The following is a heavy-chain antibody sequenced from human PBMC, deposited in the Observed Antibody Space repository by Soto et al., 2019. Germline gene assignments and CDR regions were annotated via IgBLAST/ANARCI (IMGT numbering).Heavy chain of an antibody. CDR3: ARGYTSGYPSNWFDP. V-gene: IGHV3-30*03. D-gene: IGHD3-3*01. J-gene: IGHJ5*02. Sequence: GSLRLSCAASGFTFSSYGMHWVRQAPGKGLEWVAVISYDGSKKYYADSVKGRFTISRDNSKNTLYLQMDSLRDEDTAVYYCARGYTSGYPSNWFDPWGQGTLVTVSS. CDR2: ISYDGSKK. CDR1: GFTFSSYG.